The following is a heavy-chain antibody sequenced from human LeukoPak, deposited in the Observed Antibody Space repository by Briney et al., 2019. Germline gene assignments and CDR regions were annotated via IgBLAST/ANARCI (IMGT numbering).Heavy chain of an antibody. CDR3: AKDRDDYDSSGSNWFDP. CDR2: ISGSGGST. D-gene: IGHD3-22*01. J-gene: IGHJ5*02. Sequence: GGSLRLSCAASGFTFSSCAMSWVRQAPGKGLEWVSAISGSGGSTYYADSVKGRFTISRDNSKNTLYLQMNSLRAEDTAVYYCAKDRDDYDSSGSNWFDPWGQGTLVTVSS. CDR1: GFTFSSCA. V-gene: IGHV3-23*01.